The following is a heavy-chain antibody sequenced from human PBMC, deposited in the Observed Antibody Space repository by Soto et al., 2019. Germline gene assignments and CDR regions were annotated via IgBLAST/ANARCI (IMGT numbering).Heavy chain of an antibody. CDR1: GYNFAGYW. Sequence: GESLKISCKGSGYNFAGYWISWVRQMPGKGLELMGIIYPSDSDTRYRPSFQGQVTISADKSISSAYLQWSSLRASDTAMYYCARGGVSTRTFDYWGQGTPVTVSS. D-gene: IGHD3-3*01. J-gene: IGHJ4*02. CDR2: IYPSDSDT. V-gene: IGHV5-51*01. CDR3: ARGGVSTRTFDY.